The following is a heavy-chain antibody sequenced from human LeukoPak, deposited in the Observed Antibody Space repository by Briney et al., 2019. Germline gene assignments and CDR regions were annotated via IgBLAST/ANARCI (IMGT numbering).Heavy chain of an antibody. V-gene: IGHV4-34*01. CDR2: INHSGST. J-gene: IGHJ2*01. Sequence: SETLSLTCAVYGGSFSGYYWSWIRQSPGKGLEWIGEINHSGSTNYNPSLKSRVTISVDTSKNQFSLKLSSVTAADTAVYYCARMRYFDLWGRGTLVTVSS. CDR3: ARMRYFDL. CDR1: GGSFSGYY.